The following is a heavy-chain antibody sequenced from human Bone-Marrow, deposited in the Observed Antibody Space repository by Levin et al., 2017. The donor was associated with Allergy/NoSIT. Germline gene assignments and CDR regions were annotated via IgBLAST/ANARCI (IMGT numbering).Heavy chain of an antibody. CDR1: GFTFSTYW. CDR3: VRPVVPSALTFGDY. V-gene: IGHV3-7*01. J-gene: IGHJ4*02. CDR2: INQDGSEK. Sequence: GESLKISCEASGFTFSTYWMTWVRQAPGKGLEWVANINQDGSEKYYVDSVKGRFTISRDNARNSLYLQLNSLRAEDTAVYYCVRPVVPSALTFGDYWGQGTLVIVSS. D-gene: IGHD2-2*01.